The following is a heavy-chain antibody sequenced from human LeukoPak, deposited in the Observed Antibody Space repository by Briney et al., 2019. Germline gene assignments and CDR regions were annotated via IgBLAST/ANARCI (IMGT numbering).Heavy chain of an antibody. CDR2: INPNSGDT. CDR1: GYTFTGYY. CDR3: ASALRGYCSSTSCYLIDY. J-gene: IGHJ4*02. V-gene: IGHV1-2*02. D-gene: IGHD2-2*01. Sequence: GASVKVSWKASGYTFTGYYMHWVRQAPGQGLEWMGWINPNSGDTNYAQNFLGRVTMTRDTSISTAYMELSRLTSDDTAMYYCASALRGYCSSTSCYLIDYWGQGSLVTVSS.